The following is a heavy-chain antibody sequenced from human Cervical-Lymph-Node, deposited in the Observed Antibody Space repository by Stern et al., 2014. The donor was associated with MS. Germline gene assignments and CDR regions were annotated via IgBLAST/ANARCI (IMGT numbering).Heavy chain of an antibody. J-gene: IGHJ4*02. Sequence: VQLVESGGGVVQPGRSLRLSCAASGFAFSIYAMQWVRQAPGKGLAWVAVVSQDGGNKYYADSVKGRFTISRDNSKNTLYLQMNSLRVEDTAVYYCASGYYDSSGYYYRGPDYWGQGTLVTVSS. CDR1: GFAFSIYA. CDR3: ASGYYDSSGYYYRGPDY. V-gene: IGHV3-30*04. D-gene: IGHD3-22*01. CDR2: VSQDGGNK.